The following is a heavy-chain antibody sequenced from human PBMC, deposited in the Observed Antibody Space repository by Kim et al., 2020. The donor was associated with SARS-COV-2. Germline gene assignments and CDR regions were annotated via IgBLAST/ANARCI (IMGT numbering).Heavy chain of an antibody. CDR1: GGTFSSYA. CDR3: ARDGGEYYDSSGYSNYYYYYGMDV. D-gene: IGHD3-22*01. CDR2: IIPIFGTA. Sequence: SVKVSCKASGGTFSSYAISWVRQAPGQGLEWMGGIIPIFGTANYAQKFQGRVTITADESTSTAYMELSSLRSEDTAVYYCARDGGEYYDSSGYSNYYYYYGMDVWGQGTTVTVSS. J-gene: IGHJ6*02. V-gene: IGHV1-69*13.